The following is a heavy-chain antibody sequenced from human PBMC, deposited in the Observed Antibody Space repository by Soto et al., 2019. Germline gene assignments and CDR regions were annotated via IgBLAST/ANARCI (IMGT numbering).Heavy chain of an antibody. Sequence: GESLKISCQGSGDTFSSYWIGWVRQMPGKGLEWMGIMFLGGSDTRYSPSFQGRVNISADKSIRTAYLQWNSLEASDTAMYCCARIRKNCGGDCYALGYWGPGTLVTVSS. CDR1: GDTFSSYW. J-gene: IGHJ4*02. CDR2: MFLGGSDT. D-gene: IGHD2-21*02. CDR3: ARIRKNCGGDCYALGY. V-gene: IGHV5-51*01.